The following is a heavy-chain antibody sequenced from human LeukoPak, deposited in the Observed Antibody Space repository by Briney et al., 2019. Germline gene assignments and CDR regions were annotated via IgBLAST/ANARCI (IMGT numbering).Heavy chain of an antibody. CDR1: GYSFTSYW. Sequence: GESLKISCKGSGYSFTSYWIGWVRQMPGKGLEWMGIIYPGDSDTRYSPSFQGQVTISADKSISTAYLQWNSLKASDTAMYYCAKFGSSWLSWFDPWGQGTLVTVSS. CDR2: IYPGDSDT. D-gene: IGHD6-13*01. V-gene: IGHV5-51*01. J-gene: IGHJ5*02. CDR3: AKFGSSWLSWFDP.